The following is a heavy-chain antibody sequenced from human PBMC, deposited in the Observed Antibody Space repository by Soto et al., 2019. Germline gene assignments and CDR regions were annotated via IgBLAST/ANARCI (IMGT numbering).Heavy chain of an antibody. V-gene: IGHV3-49*04. Sequence: GGSLRLSCTTSGFTFGDYALSWVRQAPGKGLEWVGFIRRNAYGGTTDYAASVKGRFTISRDDSKSIAYLQMNSLRTEDTALYYCTRASSLDLDFWGQGTLVTVSS. CDR2: IRRNAYGGTT. J-gene: IGHJ4*02. D-gene: IGHD3-16*01. CDR1: GFTFGDYA. CDR3: TRASSLDLDF.